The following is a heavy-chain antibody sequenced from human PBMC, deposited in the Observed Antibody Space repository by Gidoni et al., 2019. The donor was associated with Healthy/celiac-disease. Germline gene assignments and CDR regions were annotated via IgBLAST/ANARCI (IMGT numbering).Heavy chain of an antibody. D-gene: IGHD4-17*01. V-gene: IGHV4-34*01. Sequence: QVQLQQWGAGLLKPSETLSLTCAVYGGSFSGYYWSWIRQPPGKGLGWIGEINHSGSTNYNPSLKSRVTISVDTSKNQFSLKLSSVTAAETGVYYCARDLTVGPLYYWGQGTLVTVSS. J-gene: IGHJ4*02. CDR3: ARDLTVGPLYY. CDR2: INHSGST. CDR1: GGSFSGYY.